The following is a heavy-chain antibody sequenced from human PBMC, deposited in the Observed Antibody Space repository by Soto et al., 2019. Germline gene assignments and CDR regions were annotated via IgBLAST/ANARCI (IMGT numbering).Heavy chain of an antibody. J-gene: IGHJ4*02. V-gene: IGHV3-30-3*01. CDR2: ISYHGSDK. CDR3: ARTGYGSGWSLDY. CDR1: RFTFSNYP. D-gene: IGHD6-19*01. Sequence: QVQLVESGGGVVQPGRSLRLSCAASRFTFSNYPMHWVRQAPGKGLEWVALISYHGSDKYYADSVKGRFTISRDNSKNTLYLQMNSLRAEDTAVYYCARTGYGSGWSLDYWGQGTLVTVSS.